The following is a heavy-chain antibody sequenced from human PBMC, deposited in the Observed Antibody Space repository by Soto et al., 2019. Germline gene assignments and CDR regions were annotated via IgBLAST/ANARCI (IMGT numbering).Heavy chain of an antibody. CDR3: TTGIYYDILTGYHNVAY. D-gene: IGHD3-9*01. Sequence: GGSLRLSCVASGFNLSHPWIAWVRQAAGKGLEWVGRIKSKTDGGTADYAAPVKGRATISRDDSKNTVYLQMNSLKTEDTAVYYCTTGIYYDILTGYHNVAYWGQGALVTVS. V-gene: IGHV3-15*01. CDR2: IKSKTDGGTA. J-gene: IGHJ4*02. CDR1: GFNLSHPW.